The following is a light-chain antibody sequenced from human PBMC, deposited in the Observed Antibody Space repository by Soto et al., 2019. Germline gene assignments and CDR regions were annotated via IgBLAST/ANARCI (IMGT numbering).Light chain of an antibody. CDR1: QSVSSSY. V-gene: IGKV3-20*01. J-gene: IGKJ4*01. CDR2: GAS. Sequence: EIGFTQSPGTLSFSPMEIATLSCRAIQSVSSSYLAWYQQKPGQAPRLLIYGASSRATGIPDRFSGSGSGTEFTLTITSLQSEDFAVYYCQEYNNWSPITFGGGTKVDIK. CDR3: QEYNNWSPIT.